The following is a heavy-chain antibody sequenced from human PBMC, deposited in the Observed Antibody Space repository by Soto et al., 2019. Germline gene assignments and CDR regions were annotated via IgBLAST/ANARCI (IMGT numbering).Heavy chain of an antibody. Sequence: SVKVSCKTSGDSFSKYTVNWVRQAPRQGLEWLGGIIPRFGTTNYAPTLQDRVTITADESTSTAYMELSSLRSEDTAVYYCARDHSPIRRGYSYGSWFDPWGQGTLVTVSS. J-gene: IGHJ5*02. CDR3: ARDHSPIRRGYSYGSWFDP. V-gene: IGHV1-69*13. D-gene: IGHD5-18*01. CDR1: GDSFSKYT. CDR2: IIPRFGTT.